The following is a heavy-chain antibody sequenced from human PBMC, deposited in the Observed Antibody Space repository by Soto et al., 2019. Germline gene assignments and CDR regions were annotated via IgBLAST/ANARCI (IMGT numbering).Heavy chain of an antibody. CDR1: GGTFSSHA. Sequence: QVQLVQSGAEVKKPGSSVKVSCKASGGTFSSHAISWVRQAPGQGLEWMGGLIPIFGTATYAQKFQGRVTITADESTNTAYMDLSSLRSEDTAVYYCASPDAYKGYYNGMDVWGQGTKVTVSS. CDR2: LIPIFGTA. D-gene: IGHD1-1*01. CDR3: ASPDAYKGYYNGMDV. J-gene: IGHJ6*02. V-gene: IGHV1-69*12.